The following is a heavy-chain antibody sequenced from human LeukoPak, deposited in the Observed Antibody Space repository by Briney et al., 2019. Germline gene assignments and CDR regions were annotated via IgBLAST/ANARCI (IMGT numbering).Heavy chain of an antibody. J-gene: IGHJ6*03. CDR1: GFTFSSYG. D-gene: IGHD3-16*01. CDR2: IRYDGINK. Sequence: GGSLRLSCAASGFTFSSYGIHWVRQAPGKGLEWVAFIRYDGINKYYPDSVKGRFTISRDNSKNTLYLQMNSLRAEDTAVYYCARGEGGGGGYMDVWGKGTTVTVSS. CDR3: ARGEGGGGGYMDV. V-gene: IGHV3-30*02.